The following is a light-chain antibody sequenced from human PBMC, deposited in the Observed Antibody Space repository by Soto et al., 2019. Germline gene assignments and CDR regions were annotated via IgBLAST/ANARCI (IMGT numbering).Light chain of an antibody. CDR2: SNN. CDR3: VAWDDSLSWGV. Sequence: QSVLTQPPSASGTPGQRVTISCSGSSSNIGSNTVNWYQQLPGTAPKLLIYSNNQRPSGVPDRFSGSKSGTSASLAISGLQSEDEADYYCVAWDDSLSWGVFGGGTKLTVL. CDR1: SSNIGSNT. V-gene: IGLV1-44*01. J-gene: IGLJ2*01.